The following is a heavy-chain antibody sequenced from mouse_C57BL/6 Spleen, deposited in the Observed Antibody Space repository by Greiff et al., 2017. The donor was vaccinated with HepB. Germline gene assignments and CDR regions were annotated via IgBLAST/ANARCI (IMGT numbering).Heavy chain of an antibody. CDR2: IDPSDSYT. J-gene: IGHJ4*01. CDR3: ARRRSYGNYVDAMDY. CDR1: GYTFTSYW. V-gene: IGHV1-69*01. Sequence: QVQLQQSGAELVMPGASVKLSCKASGYTFTSYWMHWVKQRPGQGLEWIGEIDPSDSYTNYNQKFKGKSTLTVDKSSSTAYMQLSSLTSEDSAVYYCARRRSYGNYVDAMDYWGQGTSVTVSS. D-gene: IGHD2-1*01.